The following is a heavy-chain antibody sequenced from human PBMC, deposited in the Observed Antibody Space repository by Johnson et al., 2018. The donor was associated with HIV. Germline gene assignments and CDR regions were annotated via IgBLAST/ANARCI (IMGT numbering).Heavy chain of an antibody. J-gene: IGHJ3*01. V-gene: IGHV3-74*02. CDR3: ARGVAMIVF. CDR1: GFTVSRNY. Sequence: VQLVESGGGLVQPGGSLRLSCAASGFTVSRNYISWVRQAPGKGLVWVSRINSDGSSTNYADSVKGRFTISRDNAKNTLYLQMNSLRAEDTAVYYCARGVAMIVFWGQGTMVTVSS. CDR2: INSDGSST. D-gene: IGHD3-22*01.